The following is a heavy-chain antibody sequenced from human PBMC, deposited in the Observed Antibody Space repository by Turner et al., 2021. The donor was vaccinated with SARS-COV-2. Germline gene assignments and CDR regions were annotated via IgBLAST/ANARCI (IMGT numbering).Heavy chain of an antibody. J-gene: IGHJ4*02. Sequence: QAQLVESGGGVVQPGGSLRLSCAASGFSFSTSGMHWVRQAPGKGLEWVAVISYDGNNKFYADSVKGRFTISRGNSKNTLYLQMNSLRAEDTAVYYCAKGFGDYVDYWGQGTLVTVSS. CDR2: ISYDGNNK. D-gene: IGHD3-16*01. CDR3: AKGFGDYVDY. V-gene: IGHV3-30*18. CDR1: GFSFSTSG.